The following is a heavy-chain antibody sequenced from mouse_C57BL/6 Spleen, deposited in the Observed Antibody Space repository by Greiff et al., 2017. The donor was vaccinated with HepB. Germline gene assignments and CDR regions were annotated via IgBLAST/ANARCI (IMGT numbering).Heavy chain of an antibody. D-gene: IGHD1-1*01. CDR2: IDPETGGT. J-gene: IGHJ3*01. CDR1: GYTFTDYE. V-gene: IGHV1-15*01. Sequence: QVHVKQSGAELVRPGASVTLSCKASGYTFTDYEMHWVKQTPVHGLEWIGAIDPETGGTAYNQKFKGKAILTADKSSSTAYMELRSLTSEDSAVYYCTRSAPYGSPFAYWGQGTLVTVSA. CDR3: TRSAPYGSPFAY.